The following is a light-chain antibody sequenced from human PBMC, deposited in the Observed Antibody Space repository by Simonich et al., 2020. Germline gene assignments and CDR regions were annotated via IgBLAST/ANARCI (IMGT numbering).Light chain of an antibody. V-gene: IGLV2-14*01. CDR2: DVS. Sequence: QSALTQPASVSGSPGQSITISCTGTSSDLGGYNYVSWSQQPPGKAPKHMIYDVSKRPSWVSNRFSGSKSGNTASLTISGLQAEDDADYYCSSYTSSSTSWVFGGGTKLTVL. J-gene: IGLJ3*02. CDR3: SSYTSSSTSWV. CDR1: SSDLGGYNY.